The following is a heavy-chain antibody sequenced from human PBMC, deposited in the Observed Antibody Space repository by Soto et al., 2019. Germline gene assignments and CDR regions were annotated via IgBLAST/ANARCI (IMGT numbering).Heavy chain of an antibody. J-gene: IGHJ6*02. CDR2: IDWDDDK. D-gene: IGHD3-10*01. V-gene: IGHV2-70*04. CDR3: ARDPMGSNYGMDV. CDR1: GFSLSTGGMR. Sequence: SGATLVNPTQTLTLTCSFSGFSLSTGGMRVSWIRQPPGKALEWLARIDWDDDKFYSTSLKTRLTISKDTSKNQVVLTMTNMDPVDTATYYCARDPMGSNYGMDVWGQGTTVTVSS.